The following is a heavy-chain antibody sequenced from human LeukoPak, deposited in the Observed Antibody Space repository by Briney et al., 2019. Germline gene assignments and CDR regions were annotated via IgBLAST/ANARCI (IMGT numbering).Heavy chain of an antibody. D-gene: IGHD4-17*01. CDR1: GGSFSGYY. Sequence: SETLFLTCAVYGGSFSGYYWSWIRQPPGKGLEWIGEINHSGSTNYNPSLKSRVTISVDTSKNQFSLKLSSVTAADTAVYYCASLMTTVTTSGDYWGQGTLVTVSS. V-gene: IGHV4-34*01. J-gene: IGHJ4*02. CDR3: ASLMTTVTTSGDY. CDR2: INHSGST.